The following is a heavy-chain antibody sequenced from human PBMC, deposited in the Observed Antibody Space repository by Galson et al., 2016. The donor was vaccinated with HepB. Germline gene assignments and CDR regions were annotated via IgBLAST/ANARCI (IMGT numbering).Heavy chain of an antibody. D-gene: IGHD3-3*01. Sequence: SVKVSCKASGYTFTASFMHWVRQAPGQGLEWMGWINPKSGGTKYAQKFQGRVTMTRDTSTSTAYMELSSQRSEDIDVYYCARHVDFWSGYYTENIDYWGQGTLVTVSS. CDR1: GYTFTASF. J-gene: IGHJ4*02. CDR2: INPKSGGT. V-gene: IGHV1-2*02. CDR3: ARHVDFWSGYYTENIDY.